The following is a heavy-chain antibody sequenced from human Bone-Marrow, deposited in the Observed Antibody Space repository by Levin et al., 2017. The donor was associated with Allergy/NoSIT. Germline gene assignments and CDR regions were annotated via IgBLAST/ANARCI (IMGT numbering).Heavy chain of an antibody. CDR3: ARDPARGYYDSSGYSGDH. CDR2: ISSSGDST. Sequence: PGGSLRLSCAASGFSFWHYTMNWVRQAPGKGPEWVSCISSSGDSTYYADSVKGRFTISRDNAKNSLYLQLNRLRDEDTALYYCARDPARGYYDSSGYSGDHWGQGTLVTVSS. D-gene: IGHD3-22*01. V-gene: IGHV3-48*02. CDR1: GFSFWHYT. J-gene: IGHJ4*02.